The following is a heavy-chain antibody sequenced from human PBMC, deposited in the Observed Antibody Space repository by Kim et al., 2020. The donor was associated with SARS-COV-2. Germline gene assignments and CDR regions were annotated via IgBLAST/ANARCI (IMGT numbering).Heavy chain of an antibody. CDR1: GFSFSNYG. Sequence: GGSLRLSCAASGFSFSNYGMHWVRQAPGKGLEWVAVISYDGSHKKYADSVEGRFTISRDNSKNTLSLQMNSLRPEDTAMYYCASVYGQWGQGTLVTVSS. J-gene: IGHJ4*02. CDR2: ISYDGSHK. CDR3: ASVYGQ. V-gene: IGHV3-30*03. D-gene: IGHD1-20*01.